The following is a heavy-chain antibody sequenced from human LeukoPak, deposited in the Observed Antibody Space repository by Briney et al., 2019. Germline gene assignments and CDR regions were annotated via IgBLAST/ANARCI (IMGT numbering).Heavy chain of an antibody. CDR3: ARESTGFDY. J-gene: IGHJ4*02. V-gene: IGHV3-9*03. CDR1: GFTFDNYA. Sequence: GGSLRLSCAVSGFTFDNYAMHWVRQAPGKGLEWVSGISWNSGSIGYADSVKGRFTISRDNAKNSLYLQMNSLRAEDMALYYCARESTGFDYWGQGTLVTVSS. CDR2: ISWNSGSI. D-gene: IGHD3-10*01.